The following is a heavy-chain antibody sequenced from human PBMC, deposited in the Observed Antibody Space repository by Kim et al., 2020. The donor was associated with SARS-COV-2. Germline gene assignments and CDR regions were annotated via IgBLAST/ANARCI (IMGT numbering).Heavy chain of an antibody. D-gene: IGHD6-13*01. CDR1: GFTFSSYA. Sequence: GGSLRLSCAASGFTFSSYAMHWVRQAPGKGLEWVAVISYDGSNKYYADSVKGRFTISRDNSKNTLYLQMNSLRAEDTAVYYCLLQQPSYGMDVWGQGTTVTVSS. J-gene: IGHJ6*02. CDR2: ISYDGSNK. CDR3: LLQQPSYGMDV. V-gene: IGHV3-30*04.